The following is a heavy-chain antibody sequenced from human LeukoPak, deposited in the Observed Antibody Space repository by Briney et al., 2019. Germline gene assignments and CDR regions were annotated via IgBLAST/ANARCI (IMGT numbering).Heavy chain of an antibody. CDR3: TRRNTADASIDL. CDR2: ILYSGST. D-gene: IGHD4-17*01. V-gene: IGHV4-59*11. CDR1: GGSFSGHW. J-gene: IGHJ5*02. Sequence: SETLSLTCSVSGGSFSGHWWNWVRQPPGEGLEWIGDILYSGSTNYNPSLKSRLSILVDTSTNQFSLKLNSVTAADTAMYYCTRRNTADASIDLWGQGILVIASS.